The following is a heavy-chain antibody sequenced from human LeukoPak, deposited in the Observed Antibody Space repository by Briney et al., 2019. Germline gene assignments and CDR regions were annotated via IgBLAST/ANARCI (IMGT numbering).Heavy chain of an antibody. D-gene: IGHD4-17*01. Sequence: ASVKVSCKTSGYTFTGYYMHWVRQAPGQGLEWMGWINPNSGGTNYAQRFQGSVTMTRDRSISTAYMELSSLTSDDTAMYYCATAGEYYSGPSGDLDYWVQGTLVTVSS. V-gene: IGHV1-2*02. CDR1: GYTFTGYY. J-gene: IGHJ4*02. CDR2: INPNSGGT. CDR3: ATAGEYYSGPSGDLDY.